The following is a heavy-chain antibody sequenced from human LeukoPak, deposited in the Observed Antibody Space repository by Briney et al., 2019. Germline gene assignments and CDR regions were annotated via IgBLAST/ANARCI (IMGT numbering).Heavy chain of an antibody. CDR3: ARSHNWNDSDDAFDI. Sequence: SETLSLTCTVSGGSISSYYWSWIRQPPGKGLEWIGYIYHSGSTYYNPSLKSRVTISVDRSKNQFSLKLSSVTAADTAVYYCARSHNWNDSDDAFDIWGQGTMVTVSS. CDR1: GGSISSYY. D-gene: IGHD1-1*01. V-gene: IGHV4-59*12. J-gene: IGHJ3*02. CDR2: IYHSGST.